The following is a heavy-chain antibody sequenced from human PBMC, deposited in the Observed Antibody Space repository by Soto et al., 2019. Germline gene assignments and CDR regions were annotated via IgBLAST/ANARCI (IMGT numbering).Heavy chain of an antibody. J-gene: IGHJ6*02. D-gene: IGHD6-19*01. CDR1: RYTFTDYY. Sequence: GASVKVSCKASRYTFTDYYMHWMRQAPGQGLEWMGWINPNSGGTNYAQKFQGRVTMTRDTSTSTAYMELNRLRSDDTAVYYCARDQSPSSGWPGMDVWGQGTTVTVSS. CDR2: INPNSGGT. CDR3: ARDQSPSSGWPGMDV. V-gene: IGHV1-2*02.